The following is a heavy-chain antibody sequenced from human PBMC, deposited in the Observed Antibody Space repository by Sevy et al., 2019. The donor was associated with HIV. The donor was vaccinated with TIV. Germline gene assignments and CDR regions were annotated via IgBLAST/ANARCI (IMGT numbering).Heavy chain of an antibody. V-gene: IGHV3-15*01. CDR2: IKSKTDGGTT. D-gene: IGHD6-13*01. CDR1: GFTFSNAW. J-gene: IGHJ6*03. CDR3: TTDRSAAGTLYYYNYYMDV. Sequence: GGSLRLSCAASGFTFSNAWMSWVRQAPGKGLEWVGRIKSKTDGGTTDYAAPVKGRFTTSRDDSKNTPYLQMNSLKTEDTAVYYCTTDRSAAGTLYYYNYYMDVWGKGTTVTVSS.